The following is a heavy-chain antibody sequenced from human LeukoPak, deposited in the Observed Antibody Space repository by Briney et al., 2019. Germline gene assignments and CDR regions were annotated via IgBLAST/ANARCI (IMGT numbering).Heavy chain of an antibody. CDR1: GFSFSDYA. J-gene: IGHJ5*02. CDR3: SMDLRTAVADWFDP. Sequence: GGSLRLSCAAPGFSFSDYAMHWVRQAPGKGLEWVAVISYDGSNKYYIDSVKGRFTISRDNSKNALSLQMNSLRAEDTAVYYCSMDLRTAVADWFDPWGQGTLVTVSS. D-gene: IGHD6-19*01. CDR2: ISYDGSNK. V-gene: IGHV3-30*04.